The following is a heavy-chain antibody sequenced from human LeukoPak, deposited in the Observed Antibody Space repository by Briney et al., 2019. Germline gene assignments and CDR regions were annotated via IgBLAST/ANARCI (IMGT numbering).Heavy chain of an antibody. CDR1: GGTFIRYG. J-gene: IGHJ6*02. CDR2: MIPKHGIA. D-gene: IGHD2-2*01. V-gene: IGHV1-69*04. CDR3: ARVGDIVVVPAAMYYYYGMDV. Sequence: SVKVSFKASGGTFIRYGMSWVGQARGQGGEGMGRMIPKHGIANYAQKFQGRVTITADKSTSTAYMELSSLRSEDTAVYYCARVGDIVVVPAAMYYYYGMDVWGQGTTVTVSS.